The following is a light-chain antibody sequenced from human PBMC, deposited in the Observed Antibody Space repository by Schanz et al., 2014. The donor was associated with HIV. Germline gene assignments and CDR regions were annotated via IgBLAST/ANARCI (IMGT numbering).Light chain of an antibody. CDR3: SSYTSSSTWV. V-gene: IGLV2-14*01. CDR1: SSDVGGYDY. CDR2: DVN. J-gene: IGLJ3*02. Sequence: QSALTQPASVSGSPGQSITISCTGTSSDVGGYDYVSWYQQHPGKAPKLIIYDVNYRPSGSSNRFSGSKSGSTASLAIFGLQAEDEADYYCSSYTSSSTWVFGGGTKLTVL.